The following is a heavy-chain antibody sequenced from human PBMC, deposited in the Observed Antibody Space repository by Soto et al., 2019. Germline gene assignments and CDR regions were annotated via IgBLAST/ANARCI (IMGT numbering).Heavy chain of an antibody. V-gene: IGHV3-74*01. CDR1: GFTFSKHW. CDR3: ARDMRAVPWYGGVSSAFDM. Sequence: EVQLVESGGGLVQPGESLILSCAGSGFTFSKHWIHWVRQAPGQGLVWVSRTKTDGSTSYTDSEEGRFSISRDNAKNTLYLQMNSLRAEDTAVYYCARDMRAVPWYGGVSSAFDMWGQGTMVTVSS. J-gene: IGHJ3*02. D-gene: IGHD3-10*01. CDR2: TKTDGST.